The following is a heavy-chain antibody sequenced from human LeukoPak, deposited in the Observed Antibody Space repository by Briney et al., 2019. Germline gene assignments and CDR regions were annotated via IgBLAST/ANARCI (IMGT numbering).Heavy chain of an antibody. CDR3: ATPPPTYYDILTGSIFDY. Sequence: GGSLRLSCAASGFTFSSYAMSWVRQAPGKGLEWVSAISGSGGSTYYADSVKGRFTISRDNSKNTLYLQMSSLRAEDTAVYYCATPPPTYYDILTGSIFDYWGQGTLVTVSS. V-gene: IGHV3-23*01. CDR2: ISGSGGST. J-gene: IGHJ4*02. CDR1: GFTFSSYA. D-gene: IGHD3-9*01.